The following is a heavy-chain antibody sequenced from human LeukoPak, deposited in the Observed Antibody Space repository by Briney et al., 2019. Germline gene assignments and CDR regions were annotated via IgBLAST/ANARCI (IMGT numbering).Heavy chain of an antibody. CDR2: ISANGGST. CDR1: GFTFSGYP. Sequence: GGSLRLSCAASGFTFSGYPMHWVRQAPGKGLEYLSGISANGGSTYYANSVKGRFTISRDNSKNTLYLQMGSLRPEDMAVYYCARVGSNWDFDYWGQGTLVTVSS. D-gene: IGHD6-13*01. CDR3: ARVGSNWDFDY. V-gene: IGHV3-64*01. J-gene: IGHJ4*02.